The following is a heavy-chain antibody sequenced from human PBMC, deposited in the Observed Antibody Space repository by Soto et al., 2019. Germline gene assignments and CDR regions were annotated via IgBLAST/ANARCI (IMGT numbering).Heavy chain of an antibody. J-gene: IGHJ4*02. V-gene: IGHV1-69*01. CDR2: IIPLFGTA. D-gene: IGHD6-19*01. CDR1: GGTFSTYA. Sequence: QVQLVQSGAEVKQPGSSVKVSCKTSGGTFSTYATYWVRQAPGQGLEWMGAIIPLFGTADYAQKFQGRVTITADESTSTAYMELSSLRSEDTAVYYCARPKGSYSSGYYYFDYWGQGTLVTVSS. CDR3: ARPKGSYSSGYYYFDY.